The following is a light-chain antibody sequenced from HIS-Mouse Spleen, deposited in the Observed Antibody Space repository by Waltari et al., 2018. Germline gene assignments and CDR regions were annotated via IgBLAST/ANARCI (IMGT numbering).Light chain of an antibody. CDR1: ALPKKY. V-gene: IGLV3-10*01. CDR2: EDS. Sequence: SYELTQPPSVSVSPGQTARITCSGDALPKKYAYWYQQKSGQAPVLVIYEDSKRPSGTPGIVSGSSSGTMATVTISGAQVDDEADYYCYSTDSSGNHRVFGGGTKLTVL. J-gene: IGLJ2*01. CDR3: YSTDSSGNHRV.